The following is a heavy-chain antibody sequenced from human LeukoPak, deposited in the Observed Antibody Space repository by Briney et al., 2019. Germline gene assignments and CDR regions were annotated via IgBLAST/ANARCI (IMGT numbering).Heavy chain of an antibody. J-gene: IGHJ4*02. Sequence: GGSLRLSCAASGFTFSSYSMNWVRQAPGKGLEWVSYISSSSSTMYYADSVKGRFTISRDNAKNSLYLQMNSLRDEDTAVYYCARERAVGANPRSGFDYWGQGTLVTVSS. CDR3: ARERAVGANPRSGFDY. CDR1: GFTFSSYS. CDR2: ISSSSSTM. V-gene: IGHV3-48*02. D-gene: IGHD1-26*01.